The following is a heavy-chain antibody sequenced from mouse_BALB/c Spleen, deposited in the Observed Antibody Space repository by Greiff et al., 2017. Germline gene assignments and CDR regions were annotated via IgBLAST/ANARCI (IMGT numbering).Heavy chain of an antibody. V-gene: IGHV1-5*01. Sequence: EVQLQQSGTVLARPGASVKMSCKASGYSFTSYWMHWVKQRPGQGLEWIGAIYPGNSDTSYNQKFKGKAKLTAVTSASTAYMELSSLTNEDSAVYYCTRSFITTVGAPDYWGQGTTLTVSS. CDR3: TRSFITTVGAPDY. CDR1: GYSFTSYW. CDR2: IYPGNSDT. D-gene: IGHD1-1*01. J-gene: IGHJ2*01.